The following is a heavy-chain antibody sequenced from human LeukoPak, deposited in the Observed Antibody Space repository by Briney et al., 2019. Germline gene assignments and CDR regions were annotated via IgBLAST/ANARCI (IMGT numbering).Heavy chain of an antibody. CDR3: ARGLTMVRGVTDY. V-gene: IGHV4-31*03. Sequence: MPSETLSLTCTVSGGSISSGGYYWSWIRQHPGKGLEWIGYIHYSGSTYYNPSLKSRVTISVDTSKNQFSLKLSSVTAADTAVYYCARGLTMVRGVTDYWGQGTLVTVSS. J-gene: IGHJ4*02. CDR2: IHYSGST. CDR1: GGSISSGGYY. D-gene: IGHD3-10*01.